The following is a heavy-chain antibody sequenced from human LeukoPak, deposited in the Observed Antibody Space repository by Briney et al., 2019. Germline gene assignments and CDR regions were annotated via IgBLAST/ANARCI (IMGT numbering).Heavy chain of an antibody. Sequence: SVKVSCKASGYTFTSYGISWVRQAPGQGLEWMGGIIPIFGTANYAQKFQGRVTITADKSTSTAYMELSSLRSEDTAVYYCARDRGDVVVPAATFDYWGQGTLVTVSS. V-gene: IGHV1-69*06. CDR1: GYTFTSYG. D-gene: IGHD2-2*01. J-gene: IGHJ4*02. CDR2: IIPIFGTA. CDR3: ARDRGDVVVPAATFDY.